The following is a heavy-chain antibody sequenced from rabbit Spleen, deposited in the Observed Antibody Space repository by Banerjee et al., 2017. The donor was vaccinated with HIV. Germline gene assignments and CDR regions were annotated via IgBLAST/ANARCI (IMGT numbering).Heavy chain of an antibody. J-gene: IGHJ4*01. D-gene: IGHD4-2*01. V-gene: IGHV1S45*01. CDR2: INTYTGKS. CDR3: ARDSAGREDFNL. Sequence: QEQLEESGGDLVKPEGSLTLTCTASGFSFSSSYWICWVRQAPGKGLEWIGCINTYTGKSVYASWATGRITISKTSSTTVTLQMTSLTAADTATYFCARDSAGREDFNLWGQGTLVTVS. CDR1: GFSFSSSYW.